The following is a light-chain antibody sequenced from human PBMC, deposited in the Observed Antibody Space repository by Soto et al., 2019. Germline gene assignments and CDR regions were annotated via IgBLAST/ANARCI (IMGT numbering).Light chain of an antibody. J-gene: IGKJ2*01. Sequence: DIQMTQSPSSLSASLGDRVTITCRASQSISTFLNWYQQKPGQAPKLLIYAASTLQSGVPSTFSGSGSGTDFTLTISSLQPEDFATYYCQQNYITSYTFGQGTKLEIK. CDR2: AAS. V-gene: IGKV1-39*01. CDR3: QQNYITSYT. CDR1: QSISTF.